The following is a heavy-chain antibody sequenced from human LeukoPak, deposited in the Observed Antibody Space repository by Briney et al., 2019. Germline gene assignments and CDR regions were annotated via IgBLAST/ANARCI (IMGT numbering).Heavy chain of an antibody. Sequence: GASVKVSCKASGYTFTGYYMHWVRQAPGQGLEWMGWINPNSGGTNYAQKFQGRVTMTRDTSISTAYMELSRLRSDDTAVYYCARDKGKYSGSYPLDYWGQGTLVIVSS. CDR1: GYTFTGYY. CDR2: INPNSGGT. V-gene: IGHV1-2*02. J-gene: IGHJ4*02. CDR3: ARDKGKYSGSYPLDY. D-gene: IGHD1-26*01.